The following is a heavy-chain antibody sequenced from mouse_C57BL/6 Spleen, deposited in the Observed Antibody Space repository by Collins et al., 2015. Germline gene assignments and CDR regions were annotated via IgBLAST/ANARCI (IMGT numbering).Heavy chain of an antibody. J-gene: IGHJ3*01. CDR2: IHPNSGST. V-gene: IGHV1-64*01. Sequence: QVQLQQPGAELVKPGASVKLSCKASGYTFTSYWMHWVKQRPGQGLEWIGMIHPNSGSTNYNEKFKSKATLTVDKSSSTAYMQLSSLTSEDSAVYYCARTGYYYGSSPWFAYWGQGTLVTVSA. CDR3: ARTGYYYGSSPWFAY. CDR1: GYTFTSYW. D-gene: IGHD1-1*01.